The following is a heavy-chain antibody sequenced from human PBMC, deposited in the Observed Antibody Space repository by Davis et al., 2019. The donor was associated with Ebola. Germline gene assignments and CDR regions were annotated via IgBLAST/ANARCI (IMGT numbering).Heavy chain of an antibody. D-gene: IGHD3-3*01. V-gene: IGHV4-34*01. J-gene: IGHJ6*02. Sequence: SETLSLTCAVHGGSLSGYFWTWIRQSPGKGLEWIGTISQSGSLTYYNSSLKSRVTILVDTSKNQFSLKLSSVTAADTAVYYCARGGTTYYDFWSGYPPGMDVWGQGTTVTVSS. CDR2: ISQSGSLT. CDR1: GGSLSGYF. CDR3: ARGGTTYYDFWSGYPPGMDV.